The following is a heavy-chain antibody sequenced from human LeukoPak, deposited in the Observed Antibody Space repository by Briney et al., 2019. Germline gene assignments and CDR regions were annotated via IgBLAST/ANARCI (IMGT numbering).Heavy chain of an antibody. CDR2: IKQDGSEK. J-gene: IGHJ4*02. V-gene: IGHV3-7*01. CDR1: GFTFSNAW. CDR3: ARGPSPYCSSTSCYFDY. Sequence: PGGSLRLSCAASGFTFSNAWMSWVRQAPGKGLEWVANIKQDGSEKYYVDSVKGRFTISRDNAKNSLYLQMNSLRAEDTAVYYCARGPSPYCSSTSCYFDYWGQGTLVTVSS. D-gene: IGHD2-2*01.